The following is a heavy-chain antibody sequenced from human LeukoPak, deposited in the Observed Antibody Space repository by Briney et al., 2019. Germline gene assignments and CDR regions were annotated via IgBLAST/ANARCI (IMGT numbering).Heavy chain of an antibody. Sequence: NPSETLSLNCTVSGGSISSGSYYWSWIRQPAGKGLEWIGRIYTSGSTNYNPSLKSRVTISVDTSKNQFSLKLSSVTAADTAVYYCARHGGDYVDWFDPWGQGTLVTVSS. CDR2: IYTSGST. CDR1: GGSISSGSYY. J-gene: IGHJ5*02. D-gene: IGHD4-17*01. V-gene: IGHV4-61*02. CDR3: ARHGGDYVDWFDP.